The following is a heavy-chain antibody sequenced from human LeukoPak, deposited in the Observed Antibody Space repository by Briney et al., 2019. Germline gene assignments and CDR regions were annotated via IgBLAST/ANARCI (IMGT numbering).Heavy chain of an antibody. J-gene: IGHJ5*02. CDR1: GFTFSSYW. CDR3: ARDRNWDYNWFDP. CDR2: IKQDGGEK. D-gene: IGHD1-7*01. V-gene: IGHV3-7*01. Sequence: QPGGSLRLSCAASGFTFSSYWMSWVRQAPGKGLEWVANIKQDGGEKYYVDSVKGRFTISRDNAKNSLYLQMNSLRAEDTAAYYCARDRNWDYNWFDPWGQGTLVTVSS.